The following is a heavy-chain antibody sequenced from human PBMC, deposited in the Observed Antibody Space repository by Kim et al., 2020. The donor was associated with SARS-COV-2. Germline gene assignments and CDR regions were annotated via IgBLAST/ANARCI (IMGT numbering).Heavy chain of an antibody. D-gene: IGHD1-26*01. Sequence: GGSLRLSCAASGFTFSSYWMSWVRQAPGKGLEWVANIKQDGSEKYYVDSVKGRFTISRDNAINSLYLQMYSLRAEDTAVYYCARDVWELQGYDAFDIWGQGTMVTVSS. J-gene: IGHJ3*02. CDR1: GFTFSSYW. CDR3: ARDVWELQGYDAFDI. V-gene: IGHV3-7*03. CDR2: IKQDGSEK.